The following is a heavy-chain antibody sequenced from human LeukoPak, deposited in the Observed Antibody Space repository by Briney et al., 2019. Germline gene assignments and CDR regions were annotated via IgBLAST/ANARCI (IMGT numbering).Heavy chain of an antibody. CDR3: ARGGGYCSSTSCSVFDY. D-gene: IGHD2-2*01. J-gene: IGHJ4*02. Sequence: SVKVSCKASGGTFSSYAISWVRQAPGQGLEWMGGIIPIFGTANYAQKFQGRVTITADESTSTAYMELSSLRSEDTAVYYCARGGGYCSSTSCSVFDYWGQRTLVTVSS. CDR2: IIPIFGTA. V-gene: IGHV1-69*13. CDR1: GGTFSSYA.